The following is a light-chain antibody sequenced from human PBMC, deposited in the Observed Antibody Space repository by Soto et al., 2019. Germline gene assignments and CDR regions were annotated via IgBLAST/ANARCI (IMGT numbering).Light chain of an antibody. Sequence: EIVLMQSPGTLSLSPGEGATLSCRASQSVNSNYLAWYQQKPCQAPTVLIFDTSRRATGVPDRFSGSGSGTDFTLTISRLEPDYFAVYYCQQYGSSQFTFGPGTKVNIK. J-gene: IGKJ3*01. CDR1: QSVNSNY. CDR3: QQYGSSQFT. CDR2: DTS. V-gene: IGKV3-20*01.